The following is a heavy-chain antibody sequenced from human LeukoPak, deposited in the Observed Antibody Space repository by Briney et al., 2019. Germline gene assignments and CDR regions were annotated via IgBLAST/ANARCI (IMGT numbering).Heavy chain of an antibody. CDR2: ISYDGSNK. D-gene: IGHD4-11*01. J-gene: IGHJ4*02. CDR3: AAVRDYSNYLDY. Sequence: GRSLRLSCAASGFTFSSYGMHWVRQAPGKGLEWVAVISYDGSNKYYADSVKGRFTISRDNSKNTLYLQMNSLRAEDTAVYYCAAVRDYSNYLDYWGQGTLVTVSS. V-gene: IGHV3-30*03. CDR1: GFTFSSYG.